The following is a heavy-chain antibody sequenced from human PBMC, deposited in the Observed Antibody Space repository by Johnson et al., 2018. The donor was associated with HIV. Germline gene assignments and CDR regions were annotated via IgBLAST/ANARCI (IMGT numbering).Heavy chain of an antibody. D-gene: IGHD6-19*01. Sequence: QVQVVESGGGVVQPGRSLRLSCAASGFTFSSYAMHWVRQAPGKGLEWVAVISYDGSNKYYADSVKGRFTISRDNSKNTLYLQMNSLRAEDTAVYYCAKDSHSSGWDYDAFDIWGQGTMVTVSS. V-gene: IGHV3-30*04. CDR1: GFTFSSYA. CDR2: ISYDGSNK. CDR3: AKDSHSSGWDYDAFDI. J-gene: IGHJ3*02.